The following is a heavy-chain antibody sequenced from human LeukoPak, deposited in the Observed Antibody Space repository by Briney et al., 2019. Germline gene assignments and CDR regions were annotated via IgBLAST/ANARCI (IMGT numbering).Heavy chain of an antibody. Sequence: ASVKVSCKASGYTFSGYYIHWVRQPPGQGLEWMGWISPYNGGTNYAQNFQGRITMTRDTSITTAYMELSRLRSDDTAVYYCARDPRYYDFWGGYYNEDYYCYYMDVWGKGTTVTVSS. D-gene: IGHD3-3*01. CDR1: GYTFSGYY. CDR2: ISPYNGGT. J-gene: IGHJ6*03. CDR3: ARDPRYYDFWGGYYNEDYYCYYMDV. V-gene: IGHV1-2*02.